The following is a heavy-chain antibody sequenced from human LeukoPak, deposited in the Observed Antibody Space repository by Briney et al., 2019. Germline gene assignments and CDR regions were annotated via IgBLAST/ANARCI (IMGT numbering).Heavy chain of an antibody. CDR3: AKDPSDTAMVTFDY. Sequence: GGSLRLSCAASGFTFRSYGMLWVLEASCKALEGVAFIRYDGSNKYYADSVKRGFTIDRDNSKHTLYLQMNSLRAEDTAVYYCAKDPSDTAMVTFDYWGQGTLVTVSS. CDR1: GFTFRSYG. D-gene: IGHD5-18*01. J-gene: IGHJ4*02. V-gene: IGHV3-30*02. CDR2: IRYDGSNK.